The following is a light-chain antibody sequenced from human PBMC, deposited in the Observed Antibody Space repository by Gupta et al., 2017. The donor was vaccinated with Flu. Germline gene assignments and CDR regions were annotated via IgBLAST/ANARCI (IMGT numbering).Light chain of an antibody. J-gene: IGKJ4*01. CDR3: QQRAEWPLT. CDR1: QSVRRE. V-gene: IGKV3-11*01. Sequence: GGRATLSCRASQSVRRELAWYQQKPGQASRLVIYDTSNTATGFPARFSGSGSETDFTLTISSLEFGDSAVYYCQQRAEWPLTFGGGTKVEI. CDR2: DTS.